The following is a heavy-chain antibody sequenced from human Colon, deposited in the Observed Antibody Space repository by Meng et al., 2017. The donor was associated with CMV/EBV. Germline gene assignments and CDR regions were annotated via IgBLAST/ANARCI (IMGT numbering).Heavy chain of an antibody. Sequence: GSLRLSCSVSGGSITSYYYSWIRQSPGKGLEWMGNIFYNGSTNFNPSLKSRVTLSVDTSKNHFSLNLNSVTAADTAVYHCARSRGGDASTWGLFAQWGQGTLVTVSS. CDR3: ARSRGGDASTWGLFAQ. D-gene: IGHD3-16*01. V-gene: IGHV4-59*12. J-gene: IGHJ4*02. CDR1: GGSITSYY. CDR2: IFYNGST.